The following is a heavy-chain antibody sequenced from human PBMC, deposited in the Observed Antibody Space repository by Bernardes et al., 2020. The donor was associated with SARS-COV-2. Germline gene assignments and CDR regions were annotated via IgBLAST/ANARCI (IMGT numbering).Heavy chain of an antibody. J-gene: IGHJ5*02. Sequence: ASAKVSCKVSGYTLTELSMHWVRQAPGKGLEWMGGFDPEDGETIYAQKFQGRVTMTEDTSTDTAYMELSSLRSEDTAVYYCATAPGAMVTDWFDPWGQGTLVTVSS. V-gene: IGHV1-24*01. CDR3: ATAPGAMVTDWFDP. D-gene: IGHD5-18*01. CDR2: FDPEDGET. CDR1: GYTLTELS.